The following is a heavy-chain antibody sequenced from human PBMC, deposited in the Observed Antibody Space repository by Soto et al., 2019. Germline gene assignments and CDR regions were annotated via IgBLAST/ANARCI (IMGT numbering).Heavy chain of an antibody. V-gene: IGHV3-23*01. CDR1: GFTFSSYA. CDR3: IAIIPKRKWELGP. D-gene: IGHD1-26*01. Sequence: GGSLRLSCAASGFTFSSYAMSWVRQTPGKGLEWVSAISGGGGSTDYVDSVKGRFTISRDISKNTLYLQMNSLRAEDTAVYYCIAIIPKRKWELGPWGQGTLVTVSS. CDR2: ISGGGGST. J-gene: IGHJ5*02.